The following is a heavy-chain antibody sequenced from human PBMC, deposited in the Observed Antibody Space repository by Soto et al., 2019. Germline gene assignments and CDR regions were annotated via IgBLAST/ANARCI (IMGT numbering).Heavy chain of an antibody. J-gene: IGHJ4*02. Sequence: QVQLVESGGGVVQPGRSLRLSCAASGFTFSRYAMHWVRQAPGKGLEWVAVISYDGSNKYYADSVKGRFTISRDNSKNTLYLQMNSLRAEDTAVYYCARDRAEMATIPSPVDYWGQGTLVTVSS. CDR1: GFTFSRYA. CDR2: ISYDGSNK. V-gene: IGHV3-30-3*01. D-gene: IGHD5-12*01. CDR3: ARDRAEMATIPSPVDY.